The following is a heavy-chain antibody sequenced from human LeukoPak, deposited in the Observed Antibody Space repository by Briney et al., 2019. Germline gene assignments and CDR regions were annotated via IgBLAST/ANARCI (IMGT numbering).Heavy chain of an antibody. V-gene: IGHV4-39*02. J-gene: IGHJ4*02. CDR3: ARDQGRDWGFDY. D-gene: IGHD7-27*01. CDR2: IYYSGST. CDR1: GGSISSSSYY. Sequence: NPSETLSLTCTVSGGSISSSSYYWGWIRQPPGKGLEWIGSIYYSGSTYYNPSLKSRVTISVDTSKNQFSLKLSSVTAADTAVYYCARDQGRDWGFDYWGQGTLVTVSS.